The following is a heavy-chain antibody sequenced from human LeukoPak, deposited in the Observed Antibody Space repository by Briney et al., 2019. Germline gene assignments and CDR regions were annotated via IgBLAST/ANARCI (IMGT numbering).Heavy chain of an antibody. CDR1: GGTFSSYA. Sequence: VASVKVSCKASGGTFSSYAISWVRQAPRQGLEWMGRIIPILGIANYAQKFQGRVTITADKSTSTAYMELSSLRSEDTAVYYCARRATDYYDSSGYYPPFDYWGQGTLVTVSS. J-gene: IGHJ4*02. CDR2: IIPILGIA. D-gene: IGHD3-22*01. V-gene: IGHV1-69*04. CDR3: ARRATDYYDSSGYYPPFDY.